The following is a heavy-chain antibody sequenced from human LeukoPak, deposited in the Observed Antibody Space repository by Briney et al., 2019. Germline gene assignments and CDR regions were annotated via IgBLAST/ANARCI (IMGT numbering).Heavy chain of an antibody. V-gene: IGHV3-30*02. J-gene: IGHJ4*02. D-gene: IGHD3-22*01. CDR3: AKDPENNGYSDGSFDY. Sequence: GGSLRLSCAASGLTFSTFGMYWVRQAPGKGLDWVAFIRSDGTHEKYGDSVKGRFTISRDNSKNTLYLQMNSLRAEDTAVYYCAKDPENNGYSDGSFDYLGQGTLLTVSS. CDR2: IRSDGTHE. CDR1: GLTFSTFG.